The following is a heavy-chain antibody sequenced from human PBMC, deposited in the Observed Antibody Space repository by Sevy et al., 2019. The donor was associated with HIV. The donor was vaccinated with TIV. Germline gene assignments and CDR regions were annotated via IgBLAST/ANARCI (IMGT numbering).Heavy chain of an antibody. D-gene: IGHD2-2*02. CDR1: GFSLSTSGVG. Sequence: SGPTLVKPTQTLTLTCTFSGFSLSTSGVGVGWIRQPPGKALEWLALIYWNDDKSYSPSLKSRLTITKDTSKNQVVLTMTNMVPVDTATDYCAHGLVPAAIPFFPFDYWGQGTLVTVSS. CDR3: AHGLVPAAIPFFPFDY. J-gene: IGHJ4*02. CDR2: IYWNDDK. V-gene: IGHV2-5*01.